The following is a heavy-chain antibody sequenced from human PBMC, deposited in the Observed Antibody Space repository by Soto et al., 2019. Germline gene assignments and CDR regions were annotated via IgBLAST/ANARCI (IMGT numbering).Heavy chain of an antibody. CDR2: ISAYNGNT. CDR3: ARSPQHYYDSSGTTDY. D-gene: IGHD3-22*01. J-gene: IGHJ4*02. CDR1: GYTFSSYG. V-gene: IGHV1-18*01. Sequence: ASVKVSCKASGYTFSSYGISWVRQAPGQGFEWMGWISAYNGNTNYAQKFQGRVTMTTDTSTSRAFLELRSLRSDDTAVYYCARSPQHYYDSSGTTDYWGQGTLVTVSS.